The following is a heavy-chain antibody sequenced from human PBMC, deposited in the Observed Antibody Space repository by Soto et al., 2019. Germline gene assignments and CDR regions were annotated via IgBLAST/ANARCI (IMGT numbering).Heavy chain of an antibody. J-gene: IGHJ6*02. CDR3: ARGERYYYYGMDV. Sequence: SVKVSCKASGGTLSSFVISWVRQAPGQGLEWVGGIMPIYGKSHYAERFQGRVTITADESTSTAYMELSSLRSEDTAVYYCARGERYYYYGMDVWGQGTTVTVSS. CDR2: IMPIYGKS. V-gene: IGHV1-69*13. CDR1: GGTLSSFV. D-gene: IGHD1-1*01.